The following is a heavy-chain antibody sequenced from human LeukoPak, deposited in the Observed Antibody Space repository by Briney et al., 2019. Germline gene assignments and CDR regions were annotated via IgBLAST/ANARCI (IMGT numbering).Heavy chain of an antibody. V-gene: IGHV3-48*03. D-gene: IGHD3-10*01. Sequence: GGSLGLSCAASGFTFSSYEMNWVRQAPGKGLEWVSYISSSGSTIYYADSVKGRFTISRDNAKNSLYLQMNSLRAEDTAVYYCARDGILWFGELLSAYYGMDVWGQGTTVTVSS. CDR1: GFTFSSYE. CDR2: ISSSGSTI. J-gene: IGHJ6*02. CDR3: ARDGILWFGELLSAYYGMDV.